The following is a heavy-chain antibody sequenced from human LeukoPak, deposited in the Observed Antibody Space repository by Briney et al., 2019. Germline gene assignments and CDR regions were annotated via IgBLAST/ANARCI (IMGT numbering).Heavy chain of an antibody. J-gene: IGHJ4*02. CDR3: ARERDGRFFDY. D-gene: IGHD5-24*01. V-gene: IGHV3-7*01. CDR2: INQDGSEK. Sequence: GESMTLSSLVYRPSSGSFAMSWVRQPPKSGREWVANINQDGSEKYFVDSVRGRFTISRDNSKNSLHLQMNTLRAEDTAVYYCARERDGRFFDYWGQGTLVTVSS. CDR1: RPSSGSFA.